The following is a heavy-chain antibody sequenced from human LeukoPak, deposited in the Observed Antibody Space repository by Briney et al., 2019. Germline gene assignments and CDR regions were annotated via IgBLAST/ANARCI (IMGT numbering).Heavy chain of an antibody. CDR2: INHSGST. Sequence: PSETLSLTCAVYGGSFSGYYWSWIRQPPGKGLEWIGEINHSGSTNYNPSLKSRVTISVDTSKNQFSLKLSSVTAADTAMYYCARGGGSSCYNYYGMDVWGKGTTVTVSS. J-gene: IGHJ6*04. CDR1: GGSFSGYY. D-gene: IGHD6-13*01. CDR3: ARGGGSSCYNYYGMDV. V-gene: IGHV4-34*01.